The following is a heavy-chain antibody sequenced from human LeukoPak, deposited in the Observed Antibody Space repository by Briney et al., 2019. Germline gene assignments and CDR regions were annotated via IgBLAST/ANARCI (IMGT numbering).Heavy chain of an antibody. J-gene: IGHJ6*03. V-gene: IGHV4-39*01. CDR3: ARVSGVDWLLYYYYYMDV. Sequence: PSETLSLTCTVSGGSISTSSYYWGWIRQPPGKGLEWIGSIYYSGSTYYNPSLKSRVTISVDTSKNQFSLKLSSVTAADTAVYYCARVSGVDWLLYYYYYMDVWGKGTTVTISS. CDR1: GGSISTSSYY. D-gene: IGHD3-9*01. CDR2: IYYSGST.